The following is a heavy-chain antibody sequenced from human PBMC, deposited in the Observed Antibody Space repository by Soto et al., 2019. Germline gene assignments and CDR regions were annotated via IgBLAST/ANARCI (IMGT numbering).Heavy chain of an antibody. J-gene: IGHJ1*01. CDR3: XXXXXXSEYFQH. V-gene: IGHV1-69*02. CDR2: IIPILGIA. Sequence: QVQLVQSGAEVKKPGSPVKVSCKASGGTFSSYTXSXXXXXXGQGLEWMGRIIPILGIANYAQKFQGRVTXXXXXXXXXXXXXXXXXXXXXXXXXXXXXXXXXSEYFQHWGQGTLVTVSS. CDR1: GGTFSSYT.